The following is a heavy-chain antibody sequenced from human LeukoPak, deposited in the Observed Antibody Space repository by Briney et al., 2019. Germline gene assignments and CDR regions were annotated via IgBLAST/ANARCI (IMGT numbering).Heavy chain of an antibody. CDR3: ARGHYEMDV. CDR1: GFSFRDYY. V-gene: IGHV3-11*01. CDR2: ITIGVGAG. Sequence: GSLRLPCAASGFSFRDYYMTWIRQPPEKGLEWISHITIGVGAGYYADSVKGRFAISRDDAKNSLYLQMNSLTVEDTAVYYCARGHYEMDVWGQGTTVTVSS. J-gene: IGHJ6*02.